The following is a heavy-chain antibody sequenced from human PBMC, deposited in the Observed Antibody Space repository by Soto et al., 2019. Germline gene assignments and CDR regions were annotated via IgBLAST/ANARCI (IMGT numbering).Heavy chain of an antibody. CDR2: IYYSGST. Sequence: QMQLQESGPGLVKPSETLSLTCTVSGGSISTYYWSWIRQPPGKGLEWIGYIYYSGSTNYNPSLKERVTISVSPVKNPFCLEVSSVGGGDPAGYFWGGGGSEYDFWSGPYYFDYWGQGTLVTVSS. CDR3: GGGGSEYDFWSGPYYFDY. J-gene: IGHJ4*02. V-gene: IGHV4-59*01. D-gene: IGHD3-3*01. CDR1: GGSISTYY.